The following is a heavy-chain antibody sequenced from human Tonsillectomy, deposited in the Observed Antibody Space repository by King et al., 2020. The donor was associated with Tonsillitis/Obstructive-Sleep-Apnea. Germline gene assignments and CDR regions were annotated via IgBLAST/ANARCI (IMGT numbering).Heavy chain of an antibody. CDR2: INPSGGST. Sequence: QLVQSGAEVKKPGASVKVSCKASGYAFTSYYMHWVRQAPGQGPEWMGIINPSGGSTSYAQKFQGRVTMPRDTSTNTVYMELSSLRSEDTAMYYCAVEYSSSDYYYGMDVWGQGTTVTVSS. D-gene: IGHD6-6*01. CDR1: GYAFTSYY. J-gene: IGHJ6*02. CDR3: AVEYSSSDYYYGMDV. V-gene: IGHV1-46*01.